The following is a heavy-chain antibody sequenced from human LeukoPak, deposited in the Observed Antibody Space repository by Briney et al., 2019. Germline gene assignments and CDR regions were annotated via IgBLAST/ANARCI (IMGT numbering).Heavy chain of an antibody. D-gene: IGHD5-18*01. CDR2: INPSGGST. CDR3: ASEGDVDTATWHWFDP. Sequence: ASVKVSCKASGYTFTSYYMHWVRQAPGQGLEWMGIINPSGGSTSYAQKFQGRVTMTRDTSTSTVYMELSSLRSEDTAVYYCASEGDVDTATWHWFDPWGQGTLVTVSS. V-gene: IGHV1-46*01. CDR1: GYTFTSYY. J-gene: IGHJ5*02.